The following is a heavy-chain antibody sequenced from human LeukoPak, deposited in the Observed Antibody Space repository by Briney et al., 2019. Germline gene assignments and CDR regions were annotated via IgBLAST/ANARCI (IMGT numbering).Heavy chain of an antibody. J-gene: IGHJ3*02. CDR1: GYSFTSYD. CDR3: ASSVGYSYVDAFDI. D-gene: IGHD5-18*01. Sequence: GASVKVSCKASGYSFTSYDISWVRQAPGQGLEWMGGIIPIFGTANYAQKFQGRVTITADESTSTAYMELSSLRSEDTAVYYCASSVGYSYVDAFDIWGQGTMVTVSS. V-gene: IGHV1-69*13. CDR2: IIPIFGTA.